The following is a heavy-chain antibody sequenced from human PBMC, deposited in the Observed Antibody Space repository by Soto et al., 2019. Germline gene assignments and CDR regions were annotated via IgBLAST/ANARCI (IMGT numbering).Heavy chain of an antibody. D-gene: IGHD2-15*01. J-gene: IGHJ4*02. CDR2: IHHSGST. CDR1: GGSLSGSY. Sequence: QVQLQQWGEGLLKPSETLSLTCAVYGGSLSGSYWSWIRQPPGTGLEWIGEIHHSGSTYYNPSLKSRVTLAVDTSKNQFALKLNSVTAADTAVYYCASPGYCSDGTCYPDYWGQGTLVTVSS. V-gene: IGHV4-34*01. CDR3: ASPGYCSDGTCYPDY.